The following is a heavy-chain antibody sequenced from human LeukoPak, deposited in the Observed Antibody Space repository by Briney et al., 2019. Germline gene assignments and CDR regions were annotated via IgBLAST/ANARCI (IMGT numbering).Heavy chain of an antibody. CDR3: ARGNYDFWSGYGPNYYMDL. J-gene: IGHJ6*03. CDR1: GGTFSSYA. D-gene: IGHD3-3*01. CDR2: IVPIFGTA. Sequence: ASVKVSCKASGGTFSSYAISWVRQAPGQGLEWMGRIVPIFGTANYAQKFQGRVTITADKSTSTAYMELSSLRSEDTAVYYCARGNYDFWSGYGPNYYMDLWGKGTTVTVSS. V-gene: IGHV1-69*06.